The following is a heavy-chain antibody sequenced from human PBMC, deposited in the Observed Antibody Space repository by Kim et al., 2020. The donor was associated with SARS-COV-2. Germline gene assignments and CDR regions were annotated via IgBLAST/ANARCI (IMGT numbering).Heavy chain of an antibody. J-gene: IGHJ3*02. CDR2: ITPFNGNT. D-gene: IGHD5-12*01. V-gene: IGHV1-45*03. CDR3: ARASGYDSGAFDI. CDR1: GYTFTYRY. Sequence: SVKVSCKASGYTFTYRYLHWVRQAPRQALEWMGWITPFNGNTNYAQKFQDRVTITRDRSMSTAYMEMSSLRSEDPAMYYCARASGYDSGAFDIWGQGTM.